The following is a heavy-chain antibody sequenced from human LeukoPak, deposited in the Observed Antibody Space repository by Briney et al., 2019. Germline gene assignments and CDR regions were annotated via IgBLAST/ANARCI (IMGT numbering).Heavy chain of an antibody. CDR1: GFTFSSNS. V-gene: IGHV3-48*04. CDR3: ARPRAASFDY. J-gene: IGHJ4*02. CDR2: ISSTGGTI. Sequence: GGSLRLSCAASGFTFSSNSMNWVRQAPGKGLEWVSYISSTGGTIYYADSMKGRFTISRDNAKNSLYLQMNSLRVEDTAVYYCARPRAASFDYWGQGTLVTVSS. D-gene: IGHD2-15*01.